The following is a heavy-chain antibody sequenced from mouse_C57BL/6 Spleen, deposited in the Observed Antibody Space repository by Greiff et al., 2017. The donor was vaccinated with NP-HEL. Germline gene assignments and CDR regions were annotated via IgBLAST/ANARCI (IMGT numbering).Heavy chain of an antibody. CDR2: ISDGGSYT. D-gene: IGHD2-4*01. CDR3: ASVHYDAGFDY. V-gene: IGHV5-4*01. J-gene: IGHJ2*01. CDR1: GFTFSSYA. Sequence: EVQGLESGGGLVKPGGSLKLSCAASGFTFSSYAMSWVRQTPEKRLEWVATISDGGSYTYYPDNVKGRFTISRDNAKNNLYLQMSHLKSEDTAMYYCASVHYDAGFDYWGQGTTLTVSS.